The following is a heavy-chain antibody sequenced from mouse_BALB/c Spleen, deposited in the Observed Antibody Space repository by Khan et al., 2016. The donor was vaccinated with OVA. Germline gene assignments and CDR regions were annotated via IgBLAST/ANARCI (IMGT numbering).Heavy chain of an antibody. D-gene: IGHD2-3*01. CDR1: GYTFTDYA. Sequence: VQLQESGPELVRPGVSVKISCKGSGYTFTDYAMHWVKQSHAKSLEWIGLISTYSGNTNYNQKFKGKATMTVDKSSSTAYMELARLTSEDAAIYYSARPADDGYYDDWGQGTTLTVSS. CDR3: ARPADDGYYDD. V-gene: IGHV1S137*01. CDR2: ISTYSGNT. J-gene: IGHJ2*01.